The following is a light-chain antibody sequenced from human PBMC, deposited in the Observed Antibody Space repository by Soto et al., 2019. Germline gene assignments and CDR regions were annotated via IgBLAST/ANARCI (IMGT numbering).Light chain of an antibody. Sequence: QSVLTQPPSVSGAPGQRVTISCTGSSSNIGAGYDVHWYQLLPGTAPKLLIYGNSNRPSGVPDRFSGSKSGTSASLAITGLQAEDEADYYCQSYDISLSTSVFGGGTKLTVL. CDR3: QSYDISLSTSV. CDR2: GNS. J-gene: IGLJ2*01. V-gene: IGLV1-40*01. CDR1: SSNIGAGYD.